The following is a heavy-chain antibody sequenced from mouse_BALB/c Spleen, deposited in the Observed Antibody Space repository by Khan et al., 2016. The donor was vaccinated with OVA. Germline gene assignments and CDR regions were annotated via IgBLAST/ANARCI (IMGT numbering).Heavy chain of an antibody. Sequence: QVQLKESGAEVAKPGASVKMSCKASGYTFTAYWIHWVKQRPGQGLEWIGYIDPSTSYTESNQKFKDKATLTTDKSSSTAYMQLRSLTSEDSAVYYRARRGLFCIFAYWGQGTFVTGSA. CDR1: GYTFTAYW. V-gene: IGHV1-7*01. D-gene: IGHD2-3*01. CDR2: IDPSTSYT. J-gene: IGHJ3*01. CDR3: ARRGLFCIFAY.